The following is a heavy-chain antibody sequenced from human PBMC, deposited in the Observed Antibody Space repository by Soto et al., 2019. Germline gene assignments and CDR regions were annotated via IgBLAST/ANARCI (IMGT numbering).Heavy chain of an antibody. CDR3: AKPDDYGDFFDY. CDR2: ISGSGGST. J-gene: IGHJ4*02. CDR1: GFTFSSYA. V-gene: IGHV3-23*01. Sequence: LRLSCAASGFTFSSYAMSWVRQAPGKGLEWVSAISGSGGSTYYADSVKGRFTISRDNSKNTLYLQMNSLRAEDTAVYYCAKPDDYGDFFDYWGQGTLVTVSS. D-gene: IGHD4-17*01.